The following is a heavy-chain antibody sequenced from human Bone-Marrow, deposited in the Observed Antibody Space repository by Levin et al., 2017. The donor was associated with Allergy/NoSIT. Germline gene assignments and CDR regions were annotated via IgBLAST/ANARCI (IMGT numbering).Heavy chain of an antibody. V-gene: IGHV4-61*08. J-gene: IGHJ4*02. D-gene: IGHD5-18*01. CDR3: ARGRGYGYGIDY. Sequence: SQTLSLTCTVSGGSVSSGDHYWSWIRQPPGKGLEWIGLIYYSGSTGTTNYKSSLKSRVTISVDTSKNQFSLKLSFVTAADTAVYYCARGRGYGYGIDYWGQGTLVTVSS. CDR2: IYYSGSTGTT. CDR1: GGSVSSGDHY.